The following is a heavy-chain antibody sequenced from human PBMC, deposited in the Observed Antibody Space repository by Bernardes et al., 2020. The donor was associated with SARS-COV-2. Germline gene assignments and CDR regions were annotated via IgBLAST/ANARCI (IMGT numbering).Heavy chain of an antibody. CDR2: ISSTIITT. J-gene: IGHJ6*02. Sequence: SLRLSCAASGFTFSSYSMNWVRQAPGMGLEWVSYISSTIITTYYADSVKGRFTISRDNAKNSLYLQMNSLRAEDTAVYYCARRKGPLMDVWGQGTTVTVSS. V-gene: IGHV3-48*01. CDR1: GFTFSSYS. CDR3: ARRKGPLMDV.